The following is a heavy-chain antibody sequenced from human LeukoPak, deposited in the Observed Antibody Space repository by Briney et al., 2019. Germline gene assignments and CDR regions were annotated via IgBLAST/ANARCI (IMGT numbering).Heavy chain of an antibody. CDR3: AREDTGMAPGFDY. V-gene: IGHV4-39*07. Sequence: SETLSLTCTVSGGSISSSSDYWGWIRQPPGKGLEWIGTIYYSGITYYNPSLRSRVTISLDTSKNQFSLNLNSVTAADTAVYYCAREDTGMAPGFDYWGQGTLVTVSS. CDR2: IYYSGIT. D-gene: IGHD5-18*01. J-gene: IGHJ4*02. CDR1: GGSISSSSDY.